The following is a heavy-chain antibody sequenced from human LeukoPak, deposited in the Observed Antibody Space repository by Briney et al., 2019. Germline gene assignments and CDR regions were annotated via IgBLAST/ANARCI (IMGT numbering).Heavy chain of an antibody. CDR1: GGSISSYY. J-gene: IGHJ4*02. CDR3: ARDHGDYADY. CDR2: IYYSGST. Sequence: PSETLSLTCTVSGGSISSYYWSWIRQPPGKGLEWIGYIYYSGSTSYNPSLKSRVTISVDTSKNQFSLKLSSVTAADTAVYYCARDHGDYADYWGQGTLVTVSS. D-gene: IGHD4-17*01. V-gene: IGHV4-59*01.